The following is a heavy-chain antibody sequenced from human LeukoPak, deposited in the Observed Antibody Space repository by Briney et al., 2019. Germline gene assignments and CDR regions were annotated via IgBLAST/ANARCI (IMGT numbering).Heavy chain of an antibody. V-gene: IGHV1-2*02. CDR2: INPNSGGT. CDR3: ARVGGYDPRYYYYYMDV. J-gene: IGHJ6*03. Sequence: GASVKVSCKASGYTFTVYYMHWVRQAPGQGLEWMGWINPNSGGTNYAQKFQGRVTMTRDTSISTAYMELSRLRSDDTAVYYCARVGGYDPRYYYYYMDVGGKGTTVTISS. D-gene: IGHD5-12*01. CDR1: GYTFTVYY.